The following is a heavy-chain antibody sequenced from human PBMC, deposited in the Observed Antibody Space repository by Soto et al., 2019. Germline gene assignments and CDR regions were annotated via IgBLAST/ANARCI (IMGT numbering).Heavy chain of an antibody. CDR1: GYTFTSYD. D-gene: IGHD1-26*01. Sequence: ASLKVSCKASGYTFTSYDINWVRQATGQGLEWMGWMNPDSGNTGYAQKFQGRVTMTRNTSISTAYMELSSLRSEDTAVYYCARTSIVGATTNWFDXWGQGTLVPVSX. CDR3: ARTSIVGATTNWFDX. CDR2: MNPDSGNT. V-gene: IGHV1-8*01. J-gene: IGHJ5*02.